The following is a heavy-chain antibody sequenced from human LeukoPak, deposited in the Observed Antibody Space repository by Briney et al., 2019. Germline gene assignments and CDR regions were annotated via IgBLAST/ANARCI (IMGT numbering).Heavy chain of an antibody. CDR1: GFTFSSYS. CDR2: ISSSSSYI. D-gene: IGHD6-13*01. V-gene: IGHV3-21*01. CDR3: ASVDSSSWYVFDY. Sequence: GGSLRLSCAASGFTFSSYSMNWVRQAPGKGLEWVSSISSSSSYIYYADSVKGRFTISRDNAKNSRYLQMNSLRAEDTAVYYCASVDSSSWYVFDYWGQGTLVTVSS. J-gene: IGHJ4*02.